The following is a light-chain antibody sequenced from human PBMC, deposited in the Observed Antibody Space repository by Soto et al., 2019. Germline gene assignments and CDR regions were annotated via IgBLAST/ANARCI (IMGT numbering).Light chain of an antibody. J-gene: IGKJ5*01. CDR3: QQATSFPIT. V-gene: IGKV1D-12*01. CDR1: QGIISW. CDR2: AAS. Sequence: IQMTQSPSSGSASVGDRVTITCRASQGIISWFAWYQQKPGKAPKLLIYAASSWQSGVPSSFSGSGSGTDFTLIIARVQPEYFSTYDGQQATSFPITVGQGPRMVIK.